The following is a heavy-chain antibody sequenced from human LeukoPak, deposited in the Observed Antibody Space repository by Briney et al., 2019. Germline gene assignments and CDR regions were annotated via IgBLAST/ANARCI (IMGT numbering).Heavy chain of an antibody. CDR3: ARVAAGYSVNYFDY. CDR1: EFAFSTYN. D-gene: IGHD4-23*01. J-gene: IGHJ4*02. Sequence: GGSLRLSCAASEFAFSTYNMNWVRQAPGKGLEWVSYISTGSNTTYYADSAKGRFTISRDNVENSLYLQMNSLRDEDTAVYYCARVAAGYSVNYFDYWGQGTLVTVSS. V-gene: IGHV3-48*02. CDR2: ISTGSNTT.